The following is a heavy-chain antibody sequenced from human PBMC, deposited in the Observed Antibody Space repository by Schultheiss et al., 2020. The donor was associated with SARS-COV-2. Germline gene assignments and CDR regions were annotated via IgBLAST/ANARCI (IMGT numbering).Heavy chain of an antibody. V-gene: IGHV4-39*01. Sequence: SETLSLTCTVSGDSISSSGYFWGWIRQPPGKGLEWIGSLSYSGSTSYNPSLKSRVTISVDTSQSQFSLRLNSVTAADTAVYYCARLVTHTNYDYWGPGTLVTVSS. D-gene: IGHD2-8*01. CDR3: ARLVTHTNYDY. CDR2: LSYSGST. CDR1: GDSISSSGYF. J-gene: IGHJ4*02.